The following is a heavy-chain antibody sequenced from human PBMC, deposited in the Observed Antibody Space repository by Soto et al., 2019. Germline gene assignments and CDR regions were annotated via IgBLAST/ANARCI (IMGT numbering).Heavy chain of an antibody. D-gene: IGHD3-3*01. J-gene: IGHJ5*01. V-gene: IGHV3-30*03. CDR3: ARDIWSGDYKWFDS. CDR1: TVTINVHG. Sequence: QVQLVESGGGVVQPGRSLRLSCTSSTVTINVHGIQWVRQAPGKGLEWVAFISNDGRAQYYADSVKGRFTISRDYSKNTVDLQMNSQRNEETAVYYCARDIWSGDYKWFDSWGPGTLVTVSS. CDR2: ISNDGRAQ.